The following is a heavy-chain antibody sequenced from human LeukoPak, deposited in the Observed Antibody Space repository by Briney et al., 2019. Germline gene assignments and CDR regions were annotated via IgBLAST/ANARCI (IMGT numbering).Heavy chain of an antibody. J-gene: IGHJ4*02. D-gene: IGHD6-13*01. CDR2: INPDSGVT. V-gene: IGHV1-2*02. CDR1: GYTFTGYY. Sequence: ASVKVSCKASGYTFTGYYIHWVRQAPGQGLERMGWINPDSGVTDYAQKFQGRVTLTRDTSISTAYMELSRLRYDDTAVFYCARDLGLTSSWYLDFWGQGTLVTVSS. CDR3: ARDLGLTSSWYLDF.